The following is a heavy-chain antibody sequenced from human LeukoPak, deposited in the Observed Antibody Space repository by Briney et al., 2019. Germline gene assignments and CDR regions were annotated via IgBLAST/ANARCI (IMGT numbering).Heavy chain of an antibody. V-gene: IGHV4-39*01. CDR2: IYYSGST. CDR1: GXSIRSSNHY. D-gene: IGHD3-3*01. J-gene: IGHJ5*02. CDR3: ARLLRRPNWFDP. Sequence: PSETLSLTCTVSGXSIRSSNHYWGWIRQPPGKGLEWIGSIYYSGSTYYNPSLKSRVTISVDTSKNQFSLKLSSVTAADTAVYYCARLLRRPNWFDPWGQGTLVTVSS.